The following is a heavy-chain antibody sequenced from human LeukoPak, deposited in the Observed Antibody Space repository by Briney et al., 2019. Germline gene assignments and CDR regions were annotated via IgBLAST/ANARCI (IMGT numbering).Heavy chain of an antibody. J-gene: IGHJ6*02. D-gene: IGHD3-3*01. CDR3: AEDQTGFLEWLLPQSNGMDV. CDR1: GFTFSSYA. Sequence: GGSLRLSCAASGFTFSSYAMSWVRQAPGKGLEWVSAISGSGGSTYYADSVKGRFTISRDNSKNTLYLQMNSLRAEDTAVYYRAEDQTGFLEWLLPQSNGMDVWGQGTTVTVSS. CDR2: ISGSGGST. V-gene: IGHV3-23*01.